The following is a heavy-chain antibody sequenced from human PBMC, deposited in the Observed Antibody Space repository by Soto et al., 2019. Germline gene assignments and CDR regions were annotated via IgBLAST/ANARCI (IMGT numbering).Heavy chain of an antibody. CDR1: GFTFSSYS. Sequence: GGSLRLSCAASGFTFSSYSMNWVRQAPGKGLEWVSYISSSSSTIYYADSVKGRFTISRDNAKNSLYLQMNSLRDEDTAVYYCARAGAGKNYCGGDCYRAFDIWGQGTMVTVSS. J-gene: IGHJ3*02. CDR3: ARAGAGKNYCGGDCYRAFDI. CDR2: ISSSSSTI. D-gene: IGHD2-21*02. V-gene: IGHV3-48*02.